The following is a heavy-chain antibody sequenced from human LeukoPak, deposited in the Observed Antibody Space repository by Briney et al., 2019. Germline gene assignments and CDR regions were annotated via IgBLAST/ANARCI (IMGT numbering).Heavy chain of an antibody. CDR1: GGSISSYY. D-gene: IGHD5-12*01. Sequence: SETLSLTCTVSGGSISSYYWSWIRQPPGKGLEWIGYIYYSGSINYNPSLKSRVTISVDTSKNQFSLKLSSVTAADTAVYYCARVSGYDWESFYDYWGQGILVTVSS. V-gene: IGHV4-59*01. J-gene: IGHJ4*02. CDR2: IYYSGSI. CDR3: ARVSGYDWESFYDY.